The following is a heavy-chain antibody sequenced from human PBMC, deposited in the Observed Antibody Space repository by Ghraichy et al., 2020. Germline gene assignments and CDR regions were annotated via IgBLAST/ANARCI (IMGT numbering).Heavy chain of an antibody. V-gene: IGHV4-39*01. J-gene: IGHJ4*02. CDR3: ARCHNGYSLNCFDS. D-gene: IGHD5-24*01. CDR2: IYESGKT. Sequence: SETLSLTCTVSNDSISNSNYYWGWIRQPPGKGLEWIGSIYESGKTNYSPSLKSRVTMSAGTPKNQFSLRLSSVTAADTALYYCARCHNGYSLNCFDSWGQGILVTVS. CDR1: NDSISNSNYY.